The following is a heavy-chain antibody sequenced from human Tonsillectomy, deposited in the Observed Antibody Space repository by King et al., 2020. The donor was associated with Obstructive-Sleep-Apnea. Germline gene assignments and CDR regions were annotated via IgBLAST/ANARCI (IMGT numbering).Heavy chain of an antibody. D-gene: IGHD3-22*01. Sequence: QLQESGPGLVKPSETLSLTCTVSGGSISSYYWSWIRQPPGKGLEWMGYISYSGSTNYNPSLKSRVTISVDTSKNQFSLKLSSVTAADTAVYYCARSLDSSGYYYTNYWGQGTLVTVSS. CDR2: ISYSGST. J-gene: IGHJ4*02. V-gene: IGHV4-59*08. CDR1: GGSISSYY. CDR3: ARSLDSSGYYYTNY.